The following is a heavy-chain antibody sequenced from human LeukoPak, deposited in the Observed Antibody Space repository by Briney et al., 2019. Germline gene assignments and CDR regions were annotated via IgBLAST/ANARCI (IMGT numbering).Heavy chain of an antibody. CDR3: ARDRYSGAYSFDY. Sequence: GASVKVSCKASGYTFTNFGVSWVRQAPGQGLEWMGWISAYNGNTDFAQKFQGRVTLTIETSTATAYMDLRSLKSDDTAVHYCARDRYSGAYSFDYWGHGTLVTVSS. J-gene: IGHJ4*01. V-gene: IGHV1-18*01. CDR2: ISAYNGNT. D-gene: IGHD5-12*01. CDR1: GYTFTNFG.